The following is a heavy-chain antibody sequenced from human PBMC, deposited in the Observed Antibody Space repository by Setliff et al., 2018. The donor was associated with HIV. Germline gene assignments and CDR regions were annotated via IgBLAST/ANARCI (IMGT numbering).Heavy chain of an antibody. J-gene: IGHJ6*02. Sequence: LSLTCTVSGGSTDSGSYYWAWIRQPPGKGLEWIGSIYTSGSTNYNPSLKSRVTMSVDTSKNQFSLKLSSVTAADTAVYYCARDFGGSYFFGYYYGMDVWGQGTTVTVSS. CDR1: GGSTDSGSYY. D-gene: IGHD1-26*01. CDR3: ARDFGGSYFFGYYYGMDV. CDR2: IYTSGST. V-gene: IGHV4-39*07.